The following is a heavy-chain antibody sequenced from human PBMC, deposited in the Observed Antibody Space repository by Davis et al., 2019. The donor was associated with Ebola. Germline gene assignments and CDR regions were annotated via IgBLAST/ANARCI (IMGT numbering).Heavy chain of an antibody. CDR3: ARHFSSGTYPLEY. CDR1: GGSISSYY. D-gene: IGHD3-10*01. CDR2: LFHAGGT. J-gene: IGHJ4*02. Sequence: MPSETLSLTCTVSGGSISSYYWSWIRQPPGKGLEWIGNLFHAGGTNYSPSLKSRLTISVDTSKNQFSLKLSSVTAADTAVYYCARHFSSGTYPLEYWGPGTLVTVSS. V-gene: IGHV4-59*01.